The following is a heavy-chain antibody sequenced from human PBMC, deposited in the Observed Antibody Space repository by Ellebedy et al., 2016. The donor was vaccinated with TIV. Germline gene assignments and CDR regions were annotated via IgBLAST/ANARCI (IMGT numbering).Heavy chain of an antibody. CDR2: IHPSGGST. D-gene: IGHD2-15*01. V-gene: IGHV1-46*01. CDR3: ARDVVVVAEYYYYGMDV. J-gene: IGHJ6*02. Sequence: ASVKVSCKASGYTSTSYYMHWVRHAPGQGLEWKGIIHPSGGSTRYAQKFQGRVTMTRDTSTSTVYMELSSLRSEDTAEYYCARDVVVVAEYYYYGMDVWGQGTTVTVSS. CDR1: GYTSTSYY.